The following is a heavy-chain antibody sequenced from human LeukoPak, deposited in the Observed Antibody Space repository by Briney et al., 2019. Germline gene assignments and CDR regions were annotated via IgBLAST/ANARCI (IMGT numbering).Heavy chain of an antibody. J-gene: IGHJ3*02. D-gene: IGHD1-26*01. CDR2: ISWNSGSI. V-gene: IGHV3-9*03. Sequence: GGSLRLSCAASGFTFDDYAMHWVRQAPGKGLEWVSGISWNSGSIGYADSVKGRFTISRDNAKNSLYLQMNSLRAEDMALYYCAKTARVGATMWADAFDIWGQGTMVTVSS. CDR3: AKTARVGATMWADAFDI. CDR1: GFTFDDYA.